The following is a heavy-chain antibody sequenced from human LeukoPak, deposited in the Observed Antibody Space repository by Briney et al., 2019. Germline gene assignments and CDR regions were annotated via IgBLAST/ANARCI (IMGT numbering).Heavy chain of an antibody. CDR3: ARYIDSSGYYPPIYGMDV. CDR2: IYYSGST. V-gene: IGHV4-39*01. Sequence: SETLSLTCTVSAGSISSSSYYWGWIRQPPGKGLEWIGSIYYSGSTYYNPSLKSRVTISVDTSKNQFSLKLSSVTAADTAVYYCARYIDSSGYYPPIYGMDVWGQGTTVTVSS. CDR1: AGSISSSSYY. J-gene: IGHJ6*02. D-gene: IGHD3-22*01.